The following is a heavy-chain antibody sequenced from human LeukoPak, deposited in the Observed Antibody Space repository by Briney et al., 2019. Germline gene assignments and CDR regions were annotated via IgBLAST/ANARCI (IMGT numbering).Heavy chain of an antibody. Sequence: ASVKVSCKASGDSFTSYYMHWVRQAPGHGLESMGWVNADSGFTNYAQMFQGRVTMTWDTSINTAFMELSRLRSDDSAVYYCASAAVYGDPTNPYFDYWGQGTLVTVSS. CDR2: VNADSGFT. D-gene: IGHD4-17*01. J-gene: IGHJ4*02. V-gene: IGHV1-2*02. CDR3: ASAAVYGDPTNPYFDY. CDR1: GDSFTSYY.